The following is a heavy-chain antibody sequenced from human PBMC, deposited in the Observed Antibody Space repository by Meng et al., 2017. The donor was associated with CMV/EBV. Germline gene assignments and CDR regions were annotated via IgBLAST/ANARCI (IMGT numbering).Heavy chain of an antibody. CDR1: GFDFSSYA. V-gene: IGHV3-30*04. D-gene: IGHD5-18*01. CDR2: VSYDESEK. J-gene: IGHJ1*01. Sequence: LSLTCAASGFDFSSYAMHWVRQVPGKGLEWVAVVSYDESEKYYADSVKGRFTISRDNSKNTLYLQMNSLTIEDAAIYYCAKRLHAVQWVSASTEYFQHWGQGTLVTVSS. CDR3: AKRLHAVQWVSASTEYFQH.